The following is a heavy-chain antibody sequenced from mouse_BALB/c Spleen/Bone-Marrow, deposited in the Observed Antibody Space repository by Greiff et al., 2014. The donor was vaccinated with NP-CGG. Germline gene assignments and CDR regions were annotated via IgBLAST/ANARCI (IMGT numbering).Heavy chain of an antibody. CDR3: AREGVDYFDY. V-gene: IGHV1-14*01. J-gene: IGHJ2*01. CDR1: GYTFTSYV. Sequence: EVQLVESGPELVKPGASVKMSCKASGYTFTSYVMHWVKQKPGQGLEWIGYINPYNDGTKYNEKFKGKATLTSDKSSSTAYMELSSLTSGDSAVYYCAREGVDYFDYWGQGTTLTVSS. CDR2: INPYNDGT.